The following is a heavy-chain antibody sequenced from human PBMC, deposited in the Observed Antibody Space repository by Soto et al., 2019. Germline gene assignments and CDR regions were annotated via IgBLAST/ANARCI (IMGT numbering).Heavy chain of an antibody. CDR2: ISYDGSNK. CDR1: GFTFSSYG. J-gene: IGHJ4*02. D-gene: IGHD5-12*01. Sequence: QVQLVESGGGVVQPGRSLRLSCAASGFTFSSYGMHWVRQAPGKGLEWGAVISYDGSNKYYADSVKGRFTISRDNSKNTLYLQMNSLRAEDTAVYYCAKDPAARVEMATILPGYWGQGTLVTVSS. CDR3: AKDPAARVEMATILPGY. V-gene: IGHV3-30*18.